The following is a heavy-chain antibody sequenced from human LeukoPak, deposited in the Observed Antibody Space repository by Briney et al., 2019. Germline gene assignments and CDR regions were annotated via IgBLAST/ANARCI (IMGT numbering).Heavy chain of an antibody. CDR3: ARGAYSSGWAYFDH. D-gene: IGHD6-19*01. V-gene: IGHV3-48*04. J-gene: IGHJ4*02. CDR1: GFTFSDYS. Sequence: GGSLRLSCAASGFTFSDYSMNWVRQAPWKGLEWVSYISFSVNTKYYGDSVKGRFTISRDNAKNSLYLHMDSLRAEDTAVYYCARGAYSSGWAYFDHWGLGTTVIVS. CDR2: ISFSVNTK.